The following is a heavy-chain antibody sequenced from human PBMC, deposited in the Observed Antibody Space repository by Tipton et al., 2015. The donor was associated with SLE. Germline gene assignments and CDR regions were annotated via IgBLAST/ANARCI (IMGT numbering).Heavy chain of an antibody. Sequence: SLRLSCAASGFTFSSYGMHWVRQAPGKGLEWVAVISYDGSNKYYADSVKGRFTISRDNSKNTLYLQMNSLRAEDTAVYYCAKGVVGYDFWSGYEDACDIWGQGTMVTVSS. J-gene: IGHJ3*02. CDR3: AKGVVGYDFWSGYEDACDI. CDR2: ISYDGSNK. V-gene: IGHV3-30*18. D-gene: IGHD3-3*01. CDR1: GFTFSSYG.